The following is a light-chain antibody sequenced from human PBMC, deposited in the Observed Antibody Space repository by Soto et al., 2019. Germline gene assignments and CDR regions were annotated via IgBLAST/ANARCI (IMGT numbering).Light chain of an antibody. Sequence: QSALTQPASVSGSPGQSITVSCTGTSSDVGGSDHVNWYQQHPGKAPKLMIFDVSNRPSGVSTRFSGSKSGNAASLTVSGLQAEDEADYYCNSYTSNSTYVFGTGTKVTVL. V-gene: IGLV2-14*03. CDR1: SSDVGGSDH. CDR3: NSYTSNSTYV. J-gene: IGLJ1*01. CDR2: DVS.